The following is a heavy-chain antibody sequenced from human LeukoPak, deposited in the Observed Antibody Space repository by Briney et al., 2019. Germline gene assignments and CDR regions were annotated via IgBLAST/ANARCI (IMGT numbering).Heavy chain of an antibody. CDR3: ARHAGVGATLYYYYYYMDV. Sequence: SETLSLTCTVSGGSISSSSYYWGWIRQPPGQGLEWIGSIYYSGSTYYNPSLKSRVTISVDTSKNQFSLKLSSVTAADTAVYYCARHAGVGATLYYYYYYMDVWGKGTTVTVSS. CDR1: GGSISSSSYY. V-gene: IGHV4-39*01. J-gene: IGHJ6*03. D-gene: IGHD1-26*01. CDR2: IYYSGST.